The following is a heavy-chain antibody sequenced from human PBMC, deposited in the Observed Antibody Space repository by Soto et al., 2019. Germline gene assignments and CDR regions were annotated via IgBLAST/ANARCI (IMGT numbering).Heavy chain of an antibody. CDR3: AREAAVTWDFFEP. CDR1: VFTFSTYC. V-gene: IGHV3-30*03. J-gene: IGHJ5*02. Sequence: PVGSLRLSCTSSVFTFSTYCMHCVRHSPGTWLEWVAFISDDGSQKYYGNSVKGRFTISRDNSKNTLSLRMISLRTEDTSVYYCAREAAVTWDFFEPWGQGTLVTVSS. CDR2: ISDDGSQK. D-gene: IGHD1-26*01.